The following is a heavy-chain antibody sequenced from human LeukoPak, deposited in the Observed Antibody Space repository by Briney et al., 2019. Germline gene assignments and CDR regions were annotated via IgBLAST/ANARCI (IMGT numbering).Heavy chain of an antibody. CDR1: GYTFTGYY. Sequence: ASVKVSCKASGYTFTGYYMHWVRQAPGQGLEWMGWINPNSGGTNYAQKFQGWVTMTRDTSISTAYMELSRLRSDDTAVYYCARAFGELSPGAFDIWGQGTMDTVSS. J-gene: IGHJ3*02. CDR3: ARAFGELSPGAFDI. CDR2: INPNSGGT. V-gene: IGHV1-2*04. D-gene: IGHD3-10*01.